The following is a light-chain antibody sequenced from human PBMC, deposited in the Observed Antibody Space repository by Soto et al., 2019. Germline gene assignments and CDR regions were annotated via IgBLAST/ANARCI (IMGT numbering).Light chain of an antibody. CDR2: EGS. CDR1: SSDVGAYNL. J-gene: IGLJ2*01. Sequence: QSALTQPASVSGSPEQSITISCTGTSSDVGAYNLVSWYQQHPGKAPRLINYEGSKRPSGISHRFSGSKSDNTASLTISGLRAEDEAHYHCCSYAGSRTFVFGGGTKVTVL. CDR3: CSYAGSRTFV. V-gene: IGLV2-23*01.